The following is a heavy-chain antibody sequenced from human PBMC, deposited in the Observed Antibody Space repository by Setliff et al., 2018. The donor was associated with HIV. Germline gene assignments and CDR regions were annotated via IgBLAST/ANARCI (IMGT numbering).Heavy chain of an antibody. J-gene: IGHJ6*04. CDR1: GFTFSSSC. CDR3: ARSGGIGNYHWYV. CDR2: ISYGSLYI. D-gene: IGHD1-7*01. V-gene: IGHV3-21*01. Sequence: PGGSLRLSCVASGFTFSSSCMDWFRQAPGKGLEWVSSISYGSLYIYQSDTVRGRFTISRDDAKMSLYLQMNSLGAEDTAVYYCARSGGIGNYHWYVWGTGTTVNVSS.